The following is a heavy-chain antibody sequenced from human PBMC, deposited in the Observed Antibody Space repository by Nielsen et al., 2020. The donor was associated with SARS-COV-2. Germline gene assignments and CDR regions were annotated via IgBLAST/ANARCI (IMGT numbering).Heavy chain of an antibody. J-gene: IGHJ4*02. CDR1: GFTFSSYY. Sequence: GGSLRLSCAGSGFTFSSYYMNWVRHAPGKGLMWVSRINSDGSRSAYADAVKGRFTISRDNARDTLSLQMNSLSAEDTAVYYCVRVRDDGHYYDTGPFDYWGQGALVTVSS. CDR2: INSDGSRS. V-gene: IGHV3-74*01. CDR3: VRVRDDGHYYDTGPFDY. D-gene: IGHD3-22*01.